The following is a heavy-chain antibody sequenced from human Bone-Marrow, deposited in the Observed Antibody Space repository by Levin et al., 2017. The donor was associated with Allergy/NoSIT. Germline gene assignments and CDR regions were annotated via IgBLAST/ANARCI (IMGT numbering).Heavy chain of an antibody. CDR2: IITSGTHT. Sequence: GESLKISCAASGFTFSDYYMNWIRQAPGKGLEWISYIITSGTHTSYADSVKGRFTISRDNANNLVFLQMNSLRAEDTAVYYCAGRYGSWTYYQGNNYWGQGTLVTVSS. J-gene: IGHJ4*02. CDR3: AGRYGSWTYYQGNNY. V-gene: IGHV3-11*03. CDR1: GFTFSDYY. D-gene: IGHD3-10*01.